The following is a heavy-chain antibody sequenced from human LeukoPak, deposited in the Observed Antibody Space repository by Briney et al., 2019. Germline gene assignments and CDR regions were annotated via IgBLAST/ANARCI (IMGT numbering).Heavy chain of an antibody. V-gene: IGHV4-59*01. D-gene: IGHD3-22*01. Sequence: SETLSLTCTVSGGSISSYYWSWIRQPPGKGLEWIGYIYYSGSTNYNPSLKSRVTISVDTSKNQFSLKLSSVTATDTAVYYCARIDPYYYDSSGYLYFDCWGQGTLVTVSS. J-gene: IGHJ4*02. CDR2: IYYSGST. CDR1: GGSISSYY. CDR3: ARIDPYYYDSSGYLYFDC.